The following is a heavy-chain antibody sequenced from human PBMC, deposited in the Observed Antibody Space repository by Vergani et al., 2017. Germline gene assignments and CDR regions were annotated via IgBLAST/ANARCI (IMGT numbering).Heavy chain of an antibody. V-gene: IGHV1-69*01. CDR3: ARLXGPYCSSTSCYEGAFGI. CDR2: IIPIFGTA. Sequence: QVQLVQSGAEVKKPGSSVKVSCKASGGTFSSYAISWVRQAPGQGLEWMGGIIPIFGTANYAQKFQGRVTITADESTSTAYMELSSLRSEDTAVYYCARLXGPYCSSTSCYEGAFGIWGQGTMVTVSS. J-gene: IGHJ3*02. D-gene: IGHD2-2*01. CDR1: GGTFSSYA.